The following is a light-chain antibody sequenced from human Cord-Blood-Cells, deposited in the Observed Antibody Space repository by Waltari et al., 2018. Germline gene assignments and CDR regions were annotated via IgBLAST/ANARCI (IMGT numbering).Light chain of an antibody. V-gene: IGKV3-20*01. CDR1: QSVSSSY. CDR3: QQYGSSPFT. J-gene: IGKJ3*01. Sequence: ELVLPPSPGPLSFSPGERATLSCRASQSVSSSYFAWYPQKPGQAPRLLISGASSRAPGLQAWFSGSGSATDFTLTISRLEHEDFAVYYWQQYGSSPFTFGPGTRVDIK. CDR2: GAS.